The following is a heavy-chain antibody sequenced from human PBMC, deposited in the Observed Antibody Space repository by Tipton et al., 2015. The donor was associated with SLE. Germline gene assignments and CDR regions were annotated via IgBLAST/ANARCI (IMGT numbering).Heavy chain of an antibody. CDR3: AKGGRLRSDLSSDY. CDR1: GFTFSSYA. D-gene: IGHD1-26*01. Sequence: SLRLSCAASGFTFSSYAMSWVRQAPGKGLEWVSVIYSGGSTYYADSVKGRFTISRDSSKNTLYLQMNSLRAEDTAVYYCAKGGRLRSDLSSDYWGQGTLVTVSS. J-gene: IGHJ4*02. V-gene: IGHV3-23*03. CDR2: IYSGGST.